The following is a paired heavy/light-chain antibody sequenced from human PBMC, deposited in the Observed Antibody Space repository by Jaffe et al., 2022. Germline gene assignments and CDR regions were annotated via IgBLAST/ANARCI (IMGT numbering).Light chain of an antibody. CDR2: EGI. J-gene: IGLJ3*02. CDR3: LSYAGASTSV. CDR1: SSDVGNYNL. Sequence: QSALTQPASVSGSPGQSITISCTGTSSDVGNYNLVSWYQQHPGKAPKLIIYEGIKRPSGVSNRFSGSKSGNTASLTISGLQTEDESDYYCLSYAGASTSVFGGGTKLTVL. V-gene: IGLV2-23*01.
Heavy chain of an antibody. Sequence: QVQLVQSGSELKNPGASVKVSCKASGYTFNTYGVMWARQAPGQGLEWMGWIKTNSGKPTYAQGFAGRFVFSLDTSVSTAYLQISSLKAEDTAVYYCARRTNTCYSDYWGQGTLVTVSS. V-gene: IGHV7-4-1*02. J-gene: IGHJ4*02. CDR3: ARRTNTCYSDY. CDR2: IKTNSGKP. CDR1: GYTFNTYG.